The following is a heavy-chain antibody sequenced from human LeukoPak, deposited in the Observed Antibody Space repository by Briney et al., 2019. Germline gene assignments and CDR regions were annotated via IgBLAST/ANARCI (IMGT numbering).Heavy chain of an antibody. J-gene: IGHJ4*02. CDR2: ISAYNGNT. V-gene: IGHV1-18*01. Sequence: ASVKVSCKASGYTFTSYGISWVRQAPGQGLEWMGWISAYNGNTNYAQKLQGRVTMTTDTSTSTAYMELRSLRSDDTAVYYCARIYYDFWSGSWDYWGQGTLVTVSS. CDR1: GYTFTSYG. D-gene: IGHD3-3*01. CDR3: ARIYYDFWSGSWDY.